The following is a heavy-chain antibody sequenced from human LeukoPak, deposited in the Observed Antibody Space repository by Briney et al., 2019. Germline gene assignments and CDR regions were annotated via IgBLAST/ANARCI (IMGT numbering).Heavy chain of an antibody. CDR2: INEGGTGK. J-gene: IGHJ4*02. CDR3: ARADAPGTVDS. V-gene: IGHV3-7*01. Sequence: PGGSLRLSCVASGFTFTDFWINWVRQAPGKGLEWVANINEGGTGKFYVDSVEGRFTISRDNAKKLLYLQMNNLRVEDTAVYYCARADAPGTVDSWGQGTLVTVSS. CDR1: GFTFTDFW.